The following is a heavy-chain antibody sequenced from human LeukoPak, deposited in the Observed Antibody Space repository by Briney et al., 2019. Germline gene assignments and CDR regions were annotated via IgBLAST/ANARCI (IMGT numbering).Heavy chain of an antibody. CDR3: ARGSWSNSDGSGSVDY. V-gene: IGHV3-21*01. D-gene: IGHD3-22*01. Sequence: GESLKISCAASGFTFSTYTMNWVRQPPGKGLEWVSSIGRSSSYIFYADSVKRRFTISRDNAKNSLYLQMNSLRAEDTAVYYCARGSWSNSDGSGSVDYWGQGTLVTVSS. CDR2: IGRSSSYI. CDR1: GFTFSTYT. J-gene: IGHJ4*02.